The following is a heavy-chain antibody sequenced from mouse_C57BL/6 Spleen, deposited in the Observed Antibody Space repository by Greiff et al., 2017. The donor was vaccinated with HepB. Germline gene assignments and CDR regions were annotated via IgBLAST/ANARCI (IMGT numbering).Heavy chain of an antibody. CDR2: IYPGDGDT. Sequence: QVQLQQPGAELVKPGASVKISCKASGYAFSSSWMNWVKQRPGKGLEWIGRIYPGDGDTNYNGKFKGKATLTADKSSSTAYMQLSSLTSEDSAVYFCARSDYYGSSYSYWYFDVWGTGTTVTVSS. V-gene: IGHV1-82*01. CDR3: ARSDYYGSSYSYWYFDV. D-gene: IGHD1-1*01. J-gene: IGHJ1*03. CDR1: GYAFSSSW.